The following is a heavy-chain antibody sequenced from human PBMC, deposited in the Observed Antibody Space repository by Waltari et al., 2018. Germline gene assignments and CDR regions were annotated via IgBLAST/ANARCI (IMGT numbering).Heavy chain of an antibody. V-gene: IGHV3-53*01. Sequence: EVQLVESGGGLIQPGGSLRLSCAASGFTVSSNYMCWFRQAPGKGREWVSVSYSGGSTYYADSAKGRFTISRDNSKNTLYLQMNSLRAEDTAVYYCARALSYYDSTLGAFDIWGQGTMVTVSS. CDR3: ARALSYYDSTLGAFDI. J-gene: IGHJ3*02. CDR2: SYSGGST. D-gene: IGHD3-22*01. CDR1: GFTVSSNY.